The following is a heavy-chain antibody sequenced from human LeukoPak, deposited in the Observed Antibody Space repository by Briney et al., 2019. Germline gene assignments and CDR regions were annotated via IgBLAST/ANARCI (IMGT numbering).Heavy chain of an antibody. CDR3: ARRVQLPVSWYYYYYMDV. V-gene: IGHV4-34*01. CDR2: INHSGST. CDR1: GGSFSGYY. J-gene: IGHJ6*03. D-gene: IGHD1-26*01. Sequence: SATLSLTCAAYGGSFSGYYWSCIRQPPGKGLEWIGEINHSGSTNYNPSLKSRVTISVDTSKNQFSLKLSSVTAADTAVYYCARRVQLPVSWYYYYYMDVWGKGTTVTISS.